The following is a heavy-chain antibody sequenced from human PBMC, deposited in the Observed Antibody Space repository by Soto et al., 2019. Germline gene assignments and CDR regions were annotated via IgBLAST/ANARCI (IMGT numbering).Heavy chain of an antibody. CDR3: ARVAPSNYGMDV. V-gene: IGHV3-33*01. J-gene: IGHJ6*02. Sequence: QMQLVESGGAVVKPGGSLRLSCGVPGFTFSSYGMHWVRQAPGKGREWGAVIGYDGSNKYYADSVQGRFTISRDNSKNTLYLQMNSLRAEDTAVYYCARVAPSNYGMDVWGQGTTVTVSS. CDR1: GFTFSSYG. D-gene: IGHD2-2*01. CDR2: IGYDGSNK.